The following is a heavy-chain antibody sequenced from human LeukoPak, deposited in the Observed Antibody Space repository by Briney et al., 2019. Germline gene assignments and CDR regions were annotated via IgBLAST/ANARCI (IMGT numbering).Heavy chain of an antibody. J-gene: IGHJ4*02. CDR3: AREGSYSGSFYYFDY. Sequence: GGSLRLSCAASGFTFSSYAMHWVRQAPGKGLEWVAVISYDGSSKYYADSVKGRFTIPRDNSKNTLYLQMNSLRAEDTAVYYCAREGSYSGSFYYFDYWGQGTLVTVSS. D-gene: IGHD1-26*01. CDR1: GFTFSSYA. CDR2: ISYDGSSK. V-gene: IGHV3-30-3*01.